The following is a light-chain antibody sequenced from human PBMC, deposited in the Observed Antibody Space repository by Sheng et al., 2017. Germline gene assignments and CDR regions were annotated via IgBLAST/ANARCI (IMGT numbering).Light chain of an antibody. V-gene: IGLV6-57*01. CDR2: EDN. Sequence: NFILTQPHSVSESPGKTVTLSCTRSSGSITTNYVQWYLQRPGSSPTTVIFEDNQRPSGVPDRFSGSIDISSNSASLTISGLKTEDEADYYCQSSDSTIKVFGGGTRLTVL. CDR3: QSSDSTIKV. J-gene: IGLJ3*02. CDR1: SGSITTNY.